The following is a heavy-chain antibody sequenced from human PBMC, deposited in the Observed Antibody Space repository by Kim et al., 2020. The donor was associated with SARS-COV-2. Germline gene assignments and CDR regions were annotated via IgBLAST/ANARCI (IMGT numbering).Heavy chain of an antibody. CDR3: AEDYYESMGAFDI. D-gene: IGHD3-22*01. Sequence: YAQKFQGRLTITADKYTTTAYMGLSSLRSEDTAVYYCAEDYYESMGAFDIWGQGTMVTVSS. V-gene: IGHV1-69*02. J-gene: IGHJ3*02.